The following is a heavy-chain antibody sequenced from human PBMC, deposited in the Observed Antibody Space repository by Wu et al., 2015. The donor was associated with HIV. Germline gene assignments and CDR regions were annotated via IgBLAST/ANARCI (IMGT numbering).Heavy chain of an antibody. CDR2: FTPNSDVT. CDR1: GDTLRGYS. D-gene: IGHD1-20*01. J-gene: IGHJ4*02. CDR3: TTYGPGYNWMYK. V-gene: IGHV1-2*02. Sequence: QVQLVQSGSSVKKPGSSVRVSCTASGDTLRGYSVTWVRQAPGQGLEWMGWFTPNSDVTKYAQKFQGRVSMTTDTSINTAYMELSSLTSDDTAVYYCTTYGPGYNWMYKWGQGTQVTVSS.